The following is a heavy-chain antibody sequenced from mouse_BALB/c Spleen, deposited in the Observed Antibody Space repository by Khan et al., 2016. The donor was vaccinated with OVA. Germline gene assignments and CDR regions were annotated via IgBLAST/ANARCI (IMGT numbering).Heavy chain of an antibody. Sequence: VQLQQSGPEVVKPGASVKMSCKASGYTFTSYVMHWVKQKPGQGLEWIGYIYPYNDATKYNEKFNGKATLTSDKSSSTAYMELSSLTSEDSAVYYCASVDGYYVSIAYWGQGTLVTVSA. CDR3: ASVDGYYVSIAY. CDR1: GYTFTSYV. D-gene: IGHD2-3*01. CDR2: IYPYNDAT. J-gene: IGHJ3*01. V-gene: IGHV1S136*01.